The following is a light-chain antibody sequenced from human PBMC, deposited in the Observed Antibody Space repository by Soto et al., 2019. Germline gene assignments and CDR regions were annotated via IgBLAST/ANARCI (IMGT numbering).Light chain of an antibody. CDR2: KAS. V-gene: IGKV1-5*03. CDR1: PSISTW. CDR3: QQYDNYPWT. Sequence: DSQITQSPATLSASVGDRVTITCRASPSISTWLAWYQQKPGKAPKLLIYKASSLETGVPPRFSGSGSATESTLTISSLQPDDFATYYCQQYDNYPWTFGQGTKVEIK. J-gene: IGKJ1*01.